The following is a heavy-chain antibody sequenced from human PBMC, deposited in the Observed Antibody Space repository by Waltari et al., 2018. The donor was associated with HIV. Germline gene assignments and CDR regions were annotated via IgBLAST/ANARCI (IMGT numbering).Heavy chain of an antibody. CDR3: ARDSPPMVDYDYGDYQRYWYFDL. CDR1: GFTFSSYS. D-gene: IGHD4-17*01. J-gene: IGHJ2*01. Sequence: EVQLVESGGGLVKPGGSLRLSCAASGFTFSSYSMNWVRQAPGKGLAWVPSISSSSSYIYYADSVKGRFTISRDNAKNSLYLQMNSLRAEDTAVYYCARDSPPMVDYDYGDYQRYWYFDLWGRGTLVTVSS. CDR2: ISSSSSYI. V-gene: IGHV3-21*01.